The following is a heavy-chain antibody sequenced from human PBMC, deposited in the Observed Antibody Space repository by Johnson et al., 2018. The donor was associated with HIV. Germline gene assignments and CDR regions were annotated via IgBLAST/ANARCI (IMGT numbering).Heavy chain of an antibody. J-gene: IGHJ3*02. CDR2: IYSGGST. CDR1: SSNY. CDR3: TRGWNSSGRCDVFDI. V-gene: IGHV3-66*02. Sequence: VQLVESGGGVVRPGGSLRLSCVGSSNYKSWVRQAPGKGLEWVSVIYSGGSTYYADSVKGRFTISRDTSKNTLYLQMNSLRVDDTAIYYCTRGWNSSGRCDVFDIWGQGTMVTVSS. D-gene: IGHD6-19*01.